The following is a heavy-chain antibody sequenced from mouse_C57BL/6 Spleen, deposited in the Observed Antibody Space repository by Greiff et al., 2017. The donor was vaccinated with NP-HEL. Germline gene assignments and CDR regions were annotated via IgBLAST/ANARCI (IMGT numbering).Heavy chain of an antibody. CDR1: GYTFTSYW. CDR3: ARYDGMDYYGSSDY. V-gene: IGHV1-53*01. Sequence: QVQLKESGTELVKPGASVKLSCKASGYTFTSYWMHWVKQRPGQGLEWIGNINPSNGGTNYNETFKSKATLTVDKSSSTAYMQLSSLTSEDSAVYYCARYDGMDYYGSSDYWGQGTTLTVAS. CDR2: INPSNGGT. D-gene: IGHD1-1*01. J-gene: IGHJ2*01.